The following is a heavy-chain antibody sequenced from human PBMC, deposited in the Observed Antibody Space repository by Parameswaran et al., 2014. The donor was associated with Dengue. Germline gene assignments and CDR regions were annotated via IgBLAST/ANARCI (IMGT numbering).Heavy chain of an antibody. CDR3: ARDREWLPFPYYYYGMDV. CDR2: ISAYNGNT. J-gene: IGHJ6*02. V-gene: IGHV1-18*01. D-gene: IGHD3-3*01. Sequence: PGASVKVSCKASGYTFTSYGISWVRQAPGQGLEWMGWISAYNGNTNYAQKLQGRVTMTTDTSTSTAYMELRSLRSDDTAVYYCARDREWLPFPYYYYGMDVWGQGTTVTVSS. CDR1: GYTFTSYG.